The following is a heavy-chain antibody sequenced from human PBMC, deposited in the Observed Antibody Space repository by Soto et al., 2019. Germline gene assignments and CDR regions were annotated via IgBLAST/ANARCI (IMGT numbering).Heavy chain of an antibody. J-gene: IGHJ6*02. D-gene: IGHD3-10*01. Sequence: SETLSLTCTVSGGSISRYYWSWIRQPPGKGLEWIGYIYYSGSTNYNPSLKSRVTISVDTSKNQFSLKLSSVTAADTAVYYCARDGNVGYYYGSGSYYHTRDYYYYGMDVWGQGTTVTVSS. CDR2: IYYSGST. CDR3: ARDGNVGYYYGSGSYYHTRDYYYYGMDV. CDR1: GGSISRYY. V-gene: IGHV4-59*01.